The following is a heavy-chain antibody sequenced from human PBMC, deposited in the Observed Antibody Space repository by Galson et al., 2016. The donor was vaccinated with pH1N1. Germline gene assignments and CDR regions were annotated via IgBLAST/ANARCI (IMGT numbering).Heavy chain of an antibody. J-gene: IGHJ4*02. D-gene: IGHD1-26*01. CDR3: AREASGSYYTFDY. CDR2: ISYDGNNK. Sequence: SLRLSCAASGFSFNTYSMYWVRQAPGKGLEWAAVISYDGNNKYYADSVKGRFTISRDISRNTLYLQMNSLRAEDTAVYYCAREASGSYYTFDYWGQGTLVTVSS. V-gene: IGHV3-30*03. CDR1: GFSFNTYS.